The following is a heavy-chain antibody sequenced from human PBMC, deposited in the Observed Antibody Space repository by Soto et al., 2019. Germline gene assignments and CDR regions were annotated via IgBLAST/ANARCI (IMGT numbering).Heavy chain of an antibody. CDR2: ISSSSSTI. V-gene: IGHV3-48*01. CDR3: ARPPERIADFGWFAP. D-gene: IGHD6-13*01. J-gene: IGHJ5*02. Sequence: EVQLVESGGGLVQPGGSLRLSCAASGFTFSSYSMNWVRQAPGKGLEWGSYISSSSSTIYYADSVKGRFTLSRDNAKHSLSLQMNSLRAEDTAVYYCARPPERIADFGWFAPWGQGTLVPVSS. CDR1: GFTFSSYS.